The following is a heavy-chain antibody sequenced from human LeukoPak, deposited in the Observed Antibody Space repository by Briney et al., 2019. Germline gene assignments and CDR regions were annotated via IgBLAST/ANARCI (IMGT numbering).Heavy chain of an antibody. V-gene: IGHV3-21*01. CDR3: ARGVEYYDSSGYGY. CDR1: GFTFGSYS. CDR2: ISSSSSYI. J-gene: IGHJ4*02. Sequence: PGGSLRLSCAASGFTFGSYSMTWVRQAPGKGLEWVSSISSSSSYIYYADSVKGRFTISRDNAKNSLYLQMNSLRAEDTAVYYCARGVEYYDSSGYGYWGQGTLVTVSS. D-gene: IGHD3-22*01.